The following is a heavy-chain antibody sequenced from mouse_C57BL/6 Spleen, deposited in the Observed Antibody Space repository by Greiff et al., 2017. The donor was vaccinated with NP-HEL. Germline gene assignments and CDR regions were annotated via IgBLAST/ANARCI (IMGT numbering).Heavy chain of an antibody. Sequence: QVQLQQSGAELAKPGASVKLSCKASGYTFTSYWMHWVKQRPGQGLEWIGYINPSSGYTKYNQKFKDKATLTADKSSSTAYIQLSSLTYEDSAVYYCEFITTVVATDYWGQGTTLTVSS. J-gene: IGHJ2*01. CDR3: EFITTVVATDY. V-gene: IGHV1-7*01. CDR2: INPSSGYT. CDR1: GYTFTSYW. D-gene: IGHD1-1*01.